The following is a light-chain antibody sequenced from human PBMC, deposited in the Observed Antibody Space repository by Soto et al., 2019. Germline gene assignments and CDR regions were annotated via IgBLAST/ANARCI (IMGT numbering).Light chain of an antibody. CDR3: AACDDSLSGQV. Sequence: QSVLTQPPSASATPGQMVTISCSGSSSNIGSNYVYWYQQIPGTAPKLLIFNNNQRPSGVPDRFSGSKSGTSASLAISGLRSGDEADYHCAACDDSLSGQVFGGGTKLTVL. CDR2: NNN. CDR1: SSNIGSNY. J-gene: IGLJ3*02. V-gene: IGLV1-47*02.